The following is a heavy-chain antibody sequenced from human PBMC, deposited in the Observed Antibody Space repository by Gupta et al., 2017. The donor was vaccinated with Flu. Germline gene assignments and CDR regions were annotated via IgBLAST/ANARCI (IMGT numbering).Heavy chain of an antibody. CDR3: ARAPVDRSGRDTKIGDY. Sequence: MYWIRQVPGRGLEWLSSIGSGGSPMYFADSVKGRFTISRDNAKSSMYLQLNSLTVGDTAVYYCARAPVDRSGRDTKIGDYWRQGTLVTVSS. CDR2: IGSGGSPM. V-gene: IGHV3-11*01. D-gene: IGHD6-19*01. J-gene: IGHJ4*02.